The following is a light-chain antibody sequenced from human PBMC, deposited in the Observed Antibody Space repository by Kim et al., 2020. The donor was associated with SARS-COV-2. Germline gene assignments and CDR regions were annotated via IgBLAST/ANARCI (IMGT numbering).Light chain of an antibody. CDR1: QAIGNY. J-gene: IGKJ1*01. Sequence: ASVGDRAPITCRASQAIGNYLAWYQQDPGKAPKHLIYAASTLQTGVPSRFSGSGSRTEFTLTISSLQPEDFTTYSCQQYNVLPRTFGQGTKVDIK. CDR2: AAS. CDR3: QQYNVLPRT. V-gene: IGKV1-9*01.